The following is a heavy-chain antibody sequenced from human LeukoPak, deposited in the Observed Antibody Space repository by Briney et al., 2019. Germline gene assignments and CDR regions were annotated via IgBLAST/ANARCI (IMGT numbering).Heavy chain of an antibody. CDR2: IKQDGSDK. D-gene: IGHD1-1*01. J-gene: IGHJ4*02. CDR1: GFXFSSYW. CDR3: AREGAGTFDY. Sequence: GGSLRLSCAASGFXFSSYWMSWIRQAPGKGLEWVANIKQDGSDKYYVDSVKGRFTISRDNAKNSLYLQMNGLRAEDTAVYYCAREGAGTFDYWGQGTLVTVSS. V-gene: IGHV3-7*04.